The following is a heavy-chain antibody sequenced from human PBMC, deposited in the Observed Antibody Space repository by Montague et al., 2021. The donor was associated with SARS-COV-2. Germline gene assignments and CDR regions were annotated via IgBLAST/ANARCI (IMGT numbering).Heavy chain of an antibody. J-gene: IGHJ6*02. V-gene: IGHV4-59*12. D-gene: IGHD2-21*02. CDR2: ISYSGST. CDR3: ASFRRTWLLFGTLYYGLDA. CDR1: GGSISSYY. Sequence: SETLSLTCTVSGGSISSYYWSWIRQPPGRGLQWIGYISYSGSTNYNPSLKSRVTISVDTSKNHFTLRLSSVTAADTAVYYCASFRRTWLLFGTLYYGLDAWGQGTPATVSS.